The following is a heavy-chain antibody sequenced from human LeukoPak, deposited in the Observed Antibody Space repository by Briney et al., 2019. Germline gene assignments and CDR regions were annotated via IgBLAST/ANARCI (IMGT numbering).Heavy chain of an antibody. D-gene: IGHD2-15*01. J-gene: IGHJ4*02. Sequence: SWIRKAPGKGLGGVSYISSSGSTIYYADSVKGRFTISRYNAKNSLYLQMNSLRAEDTAVYYCARDRGSHRGSFDYWGQGTLVTVSS. CDR2: ISSSGSTI. V-gene: IGHV3-11*01. CDR3: ARDRGSHRGSFDY.